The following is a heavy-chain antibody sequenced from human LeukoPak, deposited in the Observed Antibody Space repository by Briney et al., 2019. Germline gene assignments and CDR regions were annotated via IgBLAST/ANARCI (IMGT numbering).Heavy chain of an antibody. V-gene: IGHV3-66*01. J-gene: IGHJ6*01. CDR1: GFTVSSNY. D-gene: IGHD3-10*01. CDR3: ARENYYGSGSYYGMDV. Sequence: GGSHRLSCAAYGFTVSSNYMSWVRQAPGKGLEWVSDIYSGGSTYYADSVKGRFTISRDNSKNTLYLQMNSLRAEDTAVYYCARENYYGSGSYYGMDVWEQGNTVPVSS. CDR2: IYSGGST.